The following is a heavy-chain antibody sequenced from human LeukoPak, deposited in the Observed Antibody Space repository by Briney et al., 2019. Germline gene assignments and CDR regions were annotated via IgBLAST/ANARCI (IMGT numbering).Heavy chain of an antibody. D-gene: IGHD3-3*01. CDR3: AKGSSVTIPPDYFDY. V-gene: IGHV3-23*01. J-gene: IGHJ4*02. CDR2: ISGSGGST. CDR1: VFTFSSDA. Sequence: GGSLRLSCAASVFTFSSDAMSWVRQAPGKGLEWVSAISGSGGSTYYADSVKGRFTISRDNSKNTLYLQMNSLRAEETDVYYCAKGSSVTIPPDYFDYWGQGTLVTVSS.